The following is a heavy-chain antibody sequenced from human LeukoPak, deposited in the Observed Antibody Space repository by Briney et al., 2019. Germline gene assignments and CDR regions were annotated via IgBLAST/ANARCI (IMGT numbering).Heavy chain of an antibody. V-gene: IGHV1-8*01. J-gene: IGHJ4*02. D-gene: IGHD1-26*01. CDR3: ASAAISGSYYEFDY. CDR1: GYTFTSYD. CDR2: MNPSSGNT. Sequence: GASVKVSCTASGYTFTSYDINWVRQATGQGLEWMGWMNPSSGNTGYAQKFQGRVTMTRNTSISTAYMELSSLRSEDTAVYYCASAAISGSYYEFDYWGQGTLVTVSS.